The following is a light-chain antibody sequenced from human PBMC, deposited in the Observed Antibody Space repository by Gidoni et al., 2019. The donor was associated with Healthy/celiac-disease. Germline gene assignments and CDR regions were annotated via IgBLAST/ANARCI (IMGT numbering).Light chain of an antibody. Sequence: SYELTQPPSVSVSPGQTASITCSGDKLGDKDACWYQKKPGQSPVLVSYQDSKRPSGFPERFSGSNSGNTATLTISGTQAMDEADYYCQAWDSSTAAWVFGGGTKLTVL. CDR1: KLGDKD. CDR2: QDS. V-gene: IGLV3-1*01. J-gene: IGLJ3*02. CDR3: QAWDSSTAAWV.